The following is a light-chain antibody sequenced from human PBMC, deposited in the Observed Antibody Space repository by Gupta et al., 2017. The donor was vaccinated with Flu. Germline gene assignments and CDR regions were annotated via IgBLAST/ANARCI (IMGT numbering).Light chain of an antibody. Sequence: SYELTQPPSVSVSPGQTASITCSGNNLGGKYTCWYQQKPGQSPVLVIYKDTKRPSGIPERFSGSTSGNTATLIISGTQPVDEAHYFCQSWDTNTALFGGGTELTVL. CDR3: QSWDTNTAL. CDR2: KDT. V-gene: IGLV3-1*01. J-gene: IGLJ3*02. CDR1: NLGGKY.